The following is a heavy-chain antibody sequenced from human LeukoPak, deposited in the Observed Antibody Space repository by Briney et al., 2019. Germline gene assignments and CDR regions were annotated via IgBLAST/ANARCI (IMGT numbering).Heavy chain of an antibody. CDR1: GFTFSSYW. Sequence: GGSLRLSCAAPGFTFSSYWMHWVRQAPGKGLVWVSRINSDGSSTSYADSVKGRFTISRDNAKNTLYLQMNSLRAEDTAVYYCARDPYYYDSSGYQDYWGQGTLVTVSS. CDR3: ARDPYYYDSSGYQDY. J-gene: IGHJ4*02. V-gene: IGHV3-74*01. D-gene: IGHD3-22*01. CDR2: INSDGSST.